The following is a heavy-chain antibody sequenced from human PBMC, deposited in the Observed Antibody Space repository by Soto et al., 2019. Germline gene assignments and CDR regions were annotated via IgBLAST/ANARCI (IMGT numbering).Heavy chain of an antibody. V-gene: IGHV1-3*01. D-gene: IGHD1-7*01. J-gene: IGHJ4*02. CDR1: GYTFTSYA. CDR3: AGDLRWSGNWNYFGGY. CDR2: INAGNGNT. Sequence: ASVKVSCKASGYTFTSYAMHWVRQAPGQRLEWMEWINAGNGNTKYSQKFQGRVTITRDTSASTAYMELSSLRSEDTAVYYCAGDLRWSGNWNYFGGYWGQGTLVTVSS.